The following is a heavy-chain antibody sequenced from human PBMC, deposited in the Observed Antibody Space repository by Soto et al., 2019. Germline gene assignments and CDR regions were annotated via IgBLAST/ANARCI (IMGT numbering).Heavy chain of an antibody. CDR3: AHGPDIMVYDY. V-gene: IGHV4-59*01. J-gene: IGHJ4*02. CDR1: GGSISSYY. Sequence: SETLSLTCTVSGGSISSYYWSWIRQPPGKGLEWIGYIYYSGSTNYNPSLKSRVTISVDTSKNQFSLKLSSVTAADTAVYYCAHGPDIMVYDYWGQGTLVTVSS. CDR2: IYYSGST. D-gene: IGHD2-8*01.